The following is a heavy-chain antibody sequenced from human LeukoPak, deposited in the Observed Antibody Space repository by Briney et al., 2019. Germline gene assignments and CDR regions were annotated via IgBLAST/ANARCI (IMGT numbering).Heavy chain of an antibody. V-gene: IGHV4-4*02. J-gene: IGHJ5*02. CDR1: GGSISSSNW. D-gene: IGHD3-10*01. CDR3: ARGSVLWFGSKTKNWFDP. CDR2: IYHSGST. Sequence: PSGTLSLTCAVSGGSISSSNWWSWVRQPPGRGLEWIGEIYHSGSTNYNPSLKSRVTISVDTSKNQFSLKLSSVTAADTAVYYCARGSVLWFGSKTKNWFDPWGQGTLVTVSS.